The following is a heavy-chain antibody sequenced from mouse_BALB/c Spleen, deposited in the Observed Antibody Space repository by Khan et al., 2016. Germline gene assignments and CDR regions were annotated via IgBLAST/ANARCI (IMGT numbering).Heavy chain of an antibody. J-gene: IGHJ4*01. V-gene: IGHV9-3-1*01. CDR3: VRPSPVWYQYTMDN. CDR1: GYRFPNYG. CDR2: INTYTGAP. Sequence: QIQLVQSGPELNKPGATVQISCKASGYRFPNYGMNWVKQAPGTGFKWMGWINTYTGAPTYANDFKGRFDFSLVTSASTAFVQINTLKNDDAATYFFVRPSPVWYQYTMDNWGQGTSVTGSS. D-gene: IGHD2-10*02.